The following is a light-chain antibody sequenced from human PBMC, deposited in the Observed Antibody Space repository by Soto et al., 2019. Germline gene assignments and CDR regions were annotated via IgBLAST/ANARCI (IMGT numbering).Light chain of an antibody. CDR3: QHRSNSPPTWT. CDR2: DAS. CDR1: QSIGTY. V-gene: IGKV3-11*01. J-gene: IGKJ1*01. Sequence: EIVLTQSPATLSLSPGDRATLSCRASQSIGTYLAWYQQKPGQAPSLLIYDASNRATGIPARFSGSGSGTDFPLTISRLEPEEFAVYFCQHRSNSPPTWTFGQGTKVEIK.